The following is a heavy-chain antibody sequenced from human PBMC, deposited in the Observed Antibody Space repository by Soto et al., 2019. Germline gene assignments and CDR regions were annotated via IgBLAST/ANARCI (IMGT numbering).Heavy chain of an antibody. CDR3: AKDGVGRDYGDKRGYYFDY. Sequence: GGSLRLSCAASGFTFSSYAMSWVRQAPGKGLEWVSAISGSGGSTYYADSVKGRFTISRDNSKNTLYLQMNSLRAEDTAVYYCAKDGVGRDYGDKRGYYFDYWGQGTLVTVSS. CDR2: ISGSGGST. D-gene: IGHD4-17*01. V-gene: IGHV3-23*01. J-gene: IGHJ4*02. CDR1: GFTFSSYA.